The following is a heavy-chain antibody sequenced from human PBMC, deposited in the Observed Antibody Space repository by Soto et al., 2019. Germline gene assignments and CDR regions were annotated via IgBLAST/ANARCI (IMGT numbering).Heavy chain of an antibody. CDR2: IDPSDSYT. D-gene: IGHD2-2*01. CDR1: GYTFTSYW. V-gene: IGHV5-10-1*01. Sequence: GESLKISCQGSGYTFTSYWINWVRQMPGKGLDWMGRIDPSDSYTIYSPSFQGHVTISADKSISTAYLEWSSLKASDTAMYYCAWHPWGVVVPDDAYWGEGPLVPVS. J-gene: IGHJ4*02. CDR3: AWHPWGVVVPDDAY.